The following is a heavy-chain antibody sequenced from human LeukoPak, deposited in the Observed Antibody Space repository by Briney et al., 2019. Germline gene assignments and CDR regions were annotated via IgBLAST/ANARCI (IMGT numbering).Heavy chain of an antibody. CDR3: ARVGVYDFWSGYP. Sequence: PSETLSLTCAVYGGSFSGYYWSWIRQPPGKGLEWIGEINHSGSTNYNPSLKSRVTISVDTSKNQFSLKLSSVTAADTAVYYCARVGVYDFWSGYPWGQGTLVTVSS. CDR1: GGSFSGYY. CDR2: INHSGST. V-gene: IGHV4-34*01. J-gene: IGHJ5*02. D-gene: IGHD3-3*01.